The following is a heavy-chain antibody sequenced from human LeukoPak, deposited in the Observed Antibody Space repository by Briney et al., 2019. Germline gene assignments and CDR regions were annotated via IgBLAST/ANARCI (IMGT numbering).Heavy chain of an antibody. D-gene: IGHD1-20*01. CDR2: IIPILGIA. J-gene: IGHJ4*02. CDR1: GGTFSSYA. V-gene: IGHV1-69*04. CDR3: ARDQGGITGTLPFDY. Sequence: GASVKVSCKASGGTFSSYAISWVRQAPGQGLEWMGRIIPILGIANYAQKFQGRVTITADKSTSTAYMELSSLRSEDTAVYYCARDQGGITGTLPFDYWGQGTLVTVSS.